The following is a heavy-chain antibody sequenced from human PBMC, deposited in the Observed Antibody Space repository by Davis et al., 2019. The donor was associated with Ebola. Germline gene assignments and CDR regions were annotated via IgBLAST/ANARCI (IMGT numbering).Heavy chain of an antibody. Sequence: SETLSLTCTVSGGSISGYHWSWIRQTPGKGLEWIGYIYYSGSTNYNPSLKSRVTISVDTSKNQFSLKLSSVTAADTAVYYCARNTYYYDSSGYDWYFDYWGQGTLVTVSS. J-gene: IGHJ4*02. V-gene: IGHV4-59*01. CDR3: ARNTYYYDSSGYDWYFDY. D-gene: IGHD3-22*01. CDR1: GGSISGYH. CDR2: IYYSGST.